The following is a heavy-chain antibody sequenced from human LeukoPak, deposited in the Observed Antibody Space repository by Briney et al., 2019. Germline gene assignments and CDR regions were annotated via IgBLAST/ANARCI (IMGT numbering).Heavy chain of an antibody. Sequence: PGGSLRLSCAVSGITLSNYGMSWVGQAPGRGLEWVAGISDSGGRTNYADPVKGRFTISRDNPKNTLYLQMNSLRAEDTAVYFCAKRGVVIRVILVGFHKEAYYFDSWGQGALVTVSS. CDR2: ISDSGGRT. D-gene: IGHD3-22*01. CDR3: AKRGVVIRVILVGFHKEAYYFDS. J-gene: IGHJ4*02. V-gene: IGHV3-23*01. CDR1: GITLSNYG.